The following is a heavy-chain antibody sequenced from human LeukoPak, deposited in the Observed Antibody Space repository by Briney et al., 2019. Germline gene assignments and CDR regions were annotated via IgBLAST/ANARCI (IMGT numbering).Heavy chain of an antibody. D-gene: IGHD2-2*01. CDR3: AKRIDIAVVPEAATHQAFDV. CDR2: VSPGGVSP. V-gene: IGHV3-23*01. J-gene: IGHJ3*01. Sequence: GGSLRLSCVVSGLSFNKDVMSWFRQALGKGLEWVSSVSPGGVSPNHADSVKGRFTVSRDDSLNTLYLQMNSLRVDDTAVYYCAKRIDIAVVPEAATHQAFDVWGQGTMVTVSS. CDR1: GLSFNKDV.